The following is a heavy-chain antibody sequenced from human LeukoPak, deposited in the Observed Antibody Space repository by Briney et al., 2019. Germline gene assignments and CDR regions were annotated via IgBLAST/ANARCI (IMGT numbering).Heavy chain of an antibody. V-gene: IGHV3-15*01. CDR2: IKSKTDGGTT. D-gene: IGHD5-18*01. Sequence: GGSLRLPCAASGFTFSNAWMSWVRQAPGKGLEWVGRIKSKTDGGTTDYAAPVKGRFTISRDGSKNTLYLQMNSLKTEDTAVYYCTTDLSGYSYGPWGQGTLVTVSS. J-gene: IGHJ5*02. CDR3: TTDLSGYSYGP. CDR1: GFTFSNAW.